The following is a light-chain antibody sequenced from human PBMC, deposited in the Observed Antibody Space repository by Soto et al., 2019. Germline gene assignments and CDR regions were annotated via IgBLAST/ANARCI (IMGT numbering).Light chain of an antibody. Sequence: DIVMTQSPPSLPVTPGEPASISCRSSQSLLHSNGYNYLDWYLQKPGQSPQLLIYLGSNRASGVPDRFSGSGSGTDFTLKISRVEAEDVGVYYCMQARQTPWTFGQGTKVEIK. CDR3: MQARQTPWT. V-gene: IGKV2-28*01. CDR1: QSLLHSNGYNY. CDR2: LGS. J-gene: IGKJ1*01.